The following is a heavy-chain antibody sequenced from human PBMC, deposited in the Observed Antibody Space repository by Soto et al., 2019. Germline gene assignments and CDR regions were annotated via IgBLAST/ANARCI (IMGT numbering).Heavy chain of an antibody. V-gene: IGHV4-30-4*01. Sequence: QVQLQESGPGLVRPSQTLSLTCTVSGCSISTDHYHWTWIPQTPGKGLEWIVYIHYSGSIHFNPSLQSRVSMSVDTSKTLFSLKLSSVTAADTAVYFCAREDDGGDRDYYGLDVWGQGTTVTVSS. J-gene: IGHJ6*02. D-gene: IGHD2-21*02. CDR3: AREDDGGDRDYYGLDV. CDR2: IHYSGSI. CDR1: GCSISTDHYH.